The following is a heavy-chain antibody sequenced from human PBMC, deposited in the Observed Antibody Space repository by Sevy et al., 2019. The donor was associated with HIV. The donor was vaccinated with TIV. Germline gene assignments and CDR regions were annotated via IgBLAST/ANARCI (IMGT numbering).Heavy chain of an antibody. CDR1: GFTFDDHA. D-gene: IGHD2-21*01. CDR2: ISWNGANI. V-gene: IGHV3-43D*04. J-gene: IGHJ6*03. Sequence: GGSLRLSCAASGFTFDDHAMHWVRQAPGKGLEWISLISWNGANIEYADSVKGRFTVSRDNSKNSLYLQMNSLRVEDTALYYCAKDYGAYYYMEVWGKGTTDTVSS. CDR3: AKDYGAYYYMEV.